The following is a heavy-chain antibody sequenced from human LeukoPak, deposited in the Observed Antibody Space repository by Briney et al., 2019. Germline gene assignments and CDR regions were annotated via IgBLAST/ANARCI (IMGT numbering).Heavy chain of an antibody. J-gene: IGHJ3*02. CDR2: ISGSGDNT. CDR3: AKALPYYYDSSGPLADAFDI. CDR1: GFTFSSYG. D-gene: IGHD3-22*01. Sequence: GGSLRLSCAASGFTFSSYGMTWVRQAPGKGLEWVSGISGSGDNTWYGDSVKGRVTISRDNSKKTVDLQMHSLRAEDTAVYYCAKALPYYYDSSGPLADAFDIWGQGTMVTVSS. V-gene: IGHV3-23*01.